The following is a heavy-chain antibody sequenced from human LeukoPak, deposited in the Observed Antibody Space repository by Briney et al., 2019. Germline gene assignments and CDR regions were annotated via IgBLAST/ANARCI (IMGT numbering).Heavy chain of an antibody. Sequence: PGGSLRLSCAASGFTFSSYAMSWVRQAPGKGLEWVSGISGSGDNTYYADSVKGRFTISRDNSKNTLYLQMNSLRAEDTAVYYCAREDLDYYYYGMDVWGQGTTVTVSS. V-gene: IGHV3-23*01. CDR3: AREDLDYYYYGMDV. D-gene: IGHD3-3*01. CDR1: GFTFSSYA. J-gene: IGHJ6*02. CDR2: ISGSGDNT.